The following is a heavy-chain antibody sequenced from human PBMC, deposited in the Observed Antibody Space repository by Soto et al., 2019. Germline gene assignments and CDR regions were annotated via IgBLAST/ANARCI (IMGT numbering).Heavy chain of an antibody. CDR3: ARDISIVVVTEKPGYAFDI. Sequence: QVQLVESGGGVVQPGRSLRLSCAASGFTFSSYAMHWVRQAPGKGLEWVAVISYDGSNKYYADSVKGRFTISRDNSKNTLYLQMNSLRAEDTAGYYCARDISIVVVTEKPGYAFDIWGQGTMVTVSS. J-gene: IGHJ3*02. V-gene: IGHV3-30-3*01. CDR2: ISYDGSNK. D-gene: IGHD2-21*02. CDR1: GFTFSSYA.